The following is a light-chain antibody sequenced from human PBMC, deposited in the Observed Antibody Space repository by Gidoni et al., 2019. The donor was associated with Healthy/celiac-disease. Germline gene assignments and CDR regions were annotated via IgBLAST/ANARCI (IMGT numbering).Light chain of an antibody. V-gene: IGKV1-39*01. J-gene: IGKJ4*01. CDR2: AAS. Sequence: DIQMTQSPSSLAASVGDRVTITCRASQSLSSYLNWYQQKPGKAPKLLIYAASSLQSGVPSSFSGSGSGTDFTLTISSLQPEDFATYYGQQSYSTLTFXGXTKVEIK. CDR3: QQSYSTLT. CDR1: QSLSSY.